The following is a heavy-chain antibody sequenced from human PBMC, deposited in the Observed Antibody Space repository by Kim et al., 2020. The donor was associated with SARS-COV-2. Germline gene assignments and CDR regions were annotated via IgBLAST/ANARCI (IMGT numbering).Heavy chain of an antibody. CDR1: GFTFSSYA. CDR2: ISYDGSNK. V-gene: IGHV3-30*04. CDR3: ARVGNTAMAPFDY. J-gene: IGHJ4*02. Sequence: GGSLRLSCAASGFTFSSYAMHWVRQAPGKGLEWVAVISYDGSNKYYADSVKGRFTISRDNSKNTLYLQMNSLRAEDTAVYYCARVGNTAMAPFDYWGQGTLVTVSS. D-gene: IGHD5-18*01.